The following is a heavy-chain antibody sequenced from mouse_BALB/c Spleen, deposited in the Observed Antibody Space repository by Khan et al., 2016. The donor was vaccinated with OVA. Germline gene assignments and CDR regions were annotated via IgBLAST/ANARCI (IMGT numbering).Heavy chain of an antibody. CDR2: ISSGGSYT. D-gene: IGHD1-1*01. CDR1: GFTFSTYG. J-gene: IGHJ3*01. CDR3: TRLAYYYNSEGFAY. V-gene: IGHV5-6*01. Sequence: EVELVESGGDLVKPGGSLKLSCAASGFTFSTYGMSWVRQTPDKRLEWVATISSGGSYTYYPDSVKGRFTISRHNAKNTLNLQMRSLKSADTAMYYCTRLAYYYNSEGFAYWGQGTLVTVSA.